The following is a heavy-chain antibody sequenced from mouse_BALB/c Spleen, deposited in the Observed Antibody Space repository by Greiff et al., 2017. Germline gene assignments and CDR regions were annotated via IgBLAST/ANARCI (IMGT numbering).Heavy chain of an antibody. D-gene: IGHD2-4*01. CDR2: IWTGGGT. V-gene: IGHV2-9-2*01. Sequence: VQLQESGPGLVAPSQSLSITCTVSGFSLTSYDISWIRQPPGKGLEWLGVIWTGGGTNYNSAFMSRLSISKDNSKSQVFLKMNSLQTDDTAIYYCVREGEDYDGAYWGQGTLVTVSA. CDR1: GFSLTSYD. CDR3: VREGEDYDGAY. J-gene: IGHJ3*01.